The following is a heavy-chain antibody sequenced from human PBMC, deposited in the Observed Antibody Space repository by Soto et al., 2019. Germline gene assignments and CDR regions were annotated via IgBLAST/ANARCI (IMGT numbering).Heavy chain of an antibody. D-gene: IGHD3-3*01. CDR2: IKQDGSEK. J-gene: IGHJ1*01. CDR3: ARGGFGVVIQRVRLAEYFQH. CDR1: GFTFSDYW. V-gene: IGHV3-7*02. Sequence: PGGSLRLSCAASGFTFSDYWMSWVRQAPGKGLEWVANIKQDGSEKYYVDSVKGRFTISRDNAKNSLYLQMNGLRAEDTAVYYCARGGFGVVIQRVRLAEYFQHWGQGTLVTVSS.